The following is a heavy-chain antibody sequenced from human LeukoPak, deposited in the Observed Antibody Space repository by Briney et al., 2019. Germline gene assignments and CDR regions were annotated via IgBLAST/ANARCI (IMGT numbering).Heavy chain of an antibody. Sequence: GGSLRLSCAASGFTVSSNYMSWVRQAPGKGLEWVSIIYSGVSTYYADSVKGRFTISRDNSKNTLYLQMNSLRAEDTALYYCARDMGEEWLQAFDYWGQGTLVTVSS. J-gene: IGHJ4*02. D-gene: IGHD5-12*01. CDR1: GFTVSSNY. CDR3: ARDMGEEWLQAFDY. V-gene: IGHV3-66*02. CDR2: IYSGVST.